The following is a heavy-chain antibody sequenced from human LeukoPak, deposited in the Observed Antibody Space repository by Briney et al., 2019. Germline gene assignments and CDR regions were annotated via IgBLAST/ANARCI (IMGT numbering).Heavy chain of an antibody. V-gene: IGHV3-72*01. CDR1: GFTFSNYG. D-gene: IGHD1-20*01. CDR2: SRNRANSYLT. J-gene: IGHJ3*02. Sequence: PGGSLRLSCAASGFTFSNYGMHWVRQAPGKGLEWVGRSRNRANSYLTENAASVKDRFTMSRDESENSLFLQMNSLKTDDTAVYYCARENRYSLGGAFDIWGQGTLVVVSS. CDR3: ARENRYSLGGAFDI.